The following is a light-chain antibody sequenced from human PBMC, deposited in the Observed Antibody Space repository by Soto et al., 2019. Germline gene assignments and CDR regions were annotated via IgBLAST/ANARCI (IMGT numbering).Light chain of an antibody. CDR2: GAS. J-gene: IGKJ2*01. V-gene: IGKV3-15*01. CDR1: QSVSSN. Sequence: EIVMTKSPATLSVSPGERATLSCRASQSVSSNLAWYQQKPGQAPRLLIYGASTRATGIPARFSGSGSGTEVTLTISSLQSEDFAVYYCQVGGYTFGQGTKLEIK. CDR3: QVGGYT.